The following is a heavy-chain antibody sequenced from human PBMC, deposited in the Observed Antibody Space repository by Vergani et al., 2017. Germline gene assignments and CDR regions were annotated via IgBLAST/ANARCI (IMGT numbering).Heavy chain of an antibody. V-gene: IGHV3-48*04. CDR2: ISSSSSTI. Sequence: EVQLVESGGGLVQPGGSLRLSCAASGFTFSSYSMNWVRQAPGKGLEWVSYISSSSSTIYYADSVKGRFTISRDNAKNSQYLQMTSLRAEDTAMYYCARGFRRFWEWLNDYYYGMDVWGQGTTVTVSS. CDR1: GFTFSSYS. CDR3: ARGFRRFWEWLNDYYYGMDV. J-gene: IGHJ6*02. D-gene: IGHD3-3*01.